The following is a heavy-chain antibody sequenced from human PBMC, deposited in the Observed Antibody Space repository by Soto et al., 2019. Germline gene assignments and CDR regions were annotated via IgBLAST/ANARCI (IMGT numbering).Heavy chain of an antibody. V-gene: IGHV3-64D*06. CDR2: ISSYGADR. J-gene: IGHJ4*02. D-gene: IGHD6-19*01. Sequence: GGSLRLSCSASGFTFNSYAMHWVRQAPGKGLEFVSAISSYGADRYYADSVKGRFAISRDNSKNTLYLQMSSLRAEDTALYYCVKEGYMRSDWYGKFDYWGQGALVTVSS. CDR3: VKEGYMRSDWYGKFDY. CDR1: GFTFNSYA.